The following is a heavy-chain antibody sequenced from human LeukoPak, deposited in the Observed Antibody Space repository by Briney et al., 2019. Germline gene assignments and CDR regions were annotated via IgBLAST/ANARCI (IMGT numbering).Heavy chain of an antibody. J-gene: IGHJ4*02. Sequence: GGSLRLSCATSGFTFSGFAMCWVRQAPGKGLEWVSAITTSGGETNYADSVKGRFTISRDNSKSTLSLQMHSLRGDDTAVYYCAKGHYNDWYYFDYWGQGALVTVSS. CDR1: GFTFSGFA. V-gene: IGHV3-23*01. CDR2: ITTSGGET. CDR3: AKGHYNDWYYFDY. D-gene: IGHD3-9*01.